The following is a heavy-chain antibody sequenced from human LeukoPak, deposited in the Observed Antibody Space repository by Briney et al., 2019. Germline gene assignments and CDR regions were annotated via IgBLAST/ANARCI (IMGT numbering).Heavy chain of an antibody. V-gene: IGHV1-18*01. CDR2: ISAYNGNT. J-gene: IGHJ4*02. CDR3: ASTQRYDSSGYYQPDYFDY. CDR1: GYTFTSYG. D-gene: IGHD3-22*01. Sequence: ASVKVSCKASGYTFTSYGISWVRQAPGQGLEWMGWISAYNGNTNYAQKLQGRVTMTTDTSTSTAYMELRNLRSDDTSVYYCASTQRYDSSGYYQPDYFDYWGQGTLVTVSS.